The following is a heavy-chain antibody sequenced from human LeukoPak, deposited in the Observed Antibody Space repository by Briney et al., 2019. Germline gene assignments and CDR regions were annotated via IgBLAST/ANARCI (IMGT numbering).Heavy chain of an antibody. CDR2: ISYDGSNK. D-gene: IGHD2-21*02. Sequence: GRSLRLSCAASGFTFSTYGMHWVRQAPGKGLEWVAVISYDGSNKYYADSVKGRFTISRDNSKNTLYLQMNSLRAEDTAVYYCAKDLLSYCGGDCYFDYWGQGTLVTVSS. CDR3: AKDLLSYCGGDCYFDY. V-gene: IGHV3-30*18. CDR1: GFTFSTYG. J-gene: IGHJ4*02.